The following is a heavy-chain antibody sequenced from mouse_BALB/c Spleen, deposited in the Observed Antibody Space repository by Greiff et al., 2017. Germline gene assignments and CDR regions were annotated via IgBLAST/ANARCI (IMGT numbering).Heavy chain of an antibody. J-gene: IGHJ2*01. Sequence: EVQLQESGTVLARPGASVKMSCKASGYTFTSYWMHWVKQRPGQGLEWIGAIYPGNSDTSYNQKFKGKAKLTAVTSTSTAYMELSSLTNEDSAVYYCTTTATFSVFDYWGQGTTLTVSS. V-gene: IGHV1-5*01. D-gene: IGHD1-2*01. CDR1: GYTFTSYW. CDR2: IYPGNSDT. CDR3: TTTATFSVFDY.